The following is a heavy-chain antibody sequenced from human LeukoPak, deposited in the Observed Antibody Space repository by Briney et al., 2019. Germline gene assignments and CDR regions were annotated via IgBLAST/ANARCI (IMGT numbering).Heavy chain of an antibody. V-gene: IGHV3-30*18. CDR1: GFSFSNYG. D-gene: IGHD3-22*01. CDR2: ISYDGSNK. Sequence: GGSLRLSCAASGFSFSNYGMHWVRQAPGKGLEWVSVISYDGSNKYYADSVKGRFTISRDNSKNTLYLQMNSLRAEDTAVYYCAKGVHSAIVVARGLEGADYWGQGTLVTVSS. J-gene: IGHJ4*02. CDR3: AKGVHSAIVVARGLEGADY.